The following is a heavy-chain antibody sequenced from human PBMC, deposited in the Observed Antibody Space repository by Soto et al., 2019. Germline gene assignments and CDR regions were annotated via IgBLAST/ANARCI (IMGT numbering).Heavy chain of an antibody. Sequence: SETLSLTCTVSGGSISSYRWSWIQQPAGKGLEWIGRLNNYGNTHYNPSLKSRVTVSVDTSRNQFFLTLRSVTAADTAVYYCARGRVVVPAAVMFNCLDPWGQGALVTVSS. CDR3: ARGRVVVPAAVMFNCLDP. CDR1: GGSISSYR. J-gene: IGHJ5*02. D-gene: IGHD2-2*01. V-gene: IGHV4-4*07. CDR2: LNNYGNT.